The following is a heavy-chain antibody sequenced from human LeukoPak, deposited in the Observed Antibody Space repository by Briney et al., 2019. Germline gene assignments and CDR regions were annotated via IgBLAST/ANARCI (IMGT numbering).Heavy chain of an antibody. V-gene: IGHV1-2*02. D-gene: IGHD5-18*01. CDR1: GYTFTGYY. CDR3: ARDGYSYGSYYFDY. CDR2: INPNSGGT. J-gene: IGHJ4*02. Sequence: ASVKVSCKASGYTFTGYYMHWVRQAPAQGLEGMGWINPNSGGTNYAQKFQGRVTMTRDTSISTAYMELSRLRSDDTAVYYCARDGYSYGSYYFDYWGQGTLVTVSS.